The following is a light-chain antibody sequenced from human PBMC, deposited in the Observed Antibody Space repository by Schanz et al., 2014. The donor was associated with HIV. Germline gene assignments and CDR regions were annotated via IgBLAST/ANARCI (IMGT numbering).Light chain of an antibody. CDR1: SSNIGGNT. V-gene: IGLV1-44*01. CDR2: SNT. CDR3: ATWDDGLKAVV. Sequence: QSVLAQPPSASGTPGQRVTISCSGTSSNIGGNTVNWYQQLPGAAPKLLVYSNTQRPSGVADRFSGSKSGTSASLVISGLQSEDETNYYCATWDDGLKAVVFGGGTKLTVL. J-gene: IGLJ2*01.